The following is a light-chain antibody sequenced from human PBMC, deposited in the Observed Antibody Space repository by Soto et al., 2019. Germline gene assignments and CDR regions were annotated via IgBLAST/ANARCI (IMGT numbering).Light chain of an antibody. V-gene: IGLV2-14*03. CDR2: EVS. Sequence: QSVLTQPASVSGSPGQSITISCTGTSSDVGGYNYVSWYQQHPGKGPKLMIYEVSNRPSGVSNRFSGSKSGNTATLTISGLQAEDEADYYCSSYISTTTRVFGTGTKLTVL. CDR3: SSYISTTTRV. J-gene: IGLJ1*01. CDR1: SSDVGGYNY.